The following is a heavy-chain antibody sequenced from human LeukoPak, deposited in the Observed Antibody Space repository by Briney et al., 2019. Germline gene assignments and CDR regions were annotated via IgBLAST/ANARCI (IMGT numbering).Heavy chain of an antibody. Sequence: PSETLSLTCTVSGGSISSGGYYWSWIRQPPGKGLEWIGYIHYSGRTNYNPSLKSRVTISVDTSKDQLSLRLGSVTAADTAVYYCARHFLDSHGTYYHYFDYWGQGTLVAVSS. CDR3: ARHFLDSHGTYYHYFDY. V-gene: IGHV4-61*08. J-gene: IGHJ4*02. CDR2: IHYSGRT. CDR1: GGSISSGGYY. D-gene: IGHD1-26*01.